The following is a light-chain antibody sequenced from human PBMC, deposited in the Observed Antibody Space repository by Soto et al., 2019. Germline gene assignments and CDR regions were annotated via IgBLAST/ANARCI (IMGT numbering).Light chain of an antibody. CDR2: EVS. Sequence: QSALTQPPSASGSPGQSVTISCTGTSSYVGGYNYVSWYQQHPGKAPKLMIYEVSKRPSGVPDRFSGSKSGNTASLTVSGLQAEDEADYYCSSYAGSNLWVFGGGTKLTVL. CDR3: SSYAGSNLWV. CDR1: SSYVGGYNY. J-gene: IGLJ3*02. V-gene: IGLV2-8*01.